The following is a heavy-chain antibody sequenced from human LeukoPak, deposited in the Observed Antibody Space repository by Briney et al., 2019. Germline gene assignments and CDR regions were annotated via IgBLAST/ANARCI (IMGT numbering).Heavy chain of an antibody. V-gene: IGHV1-69*04. CDR1: GGTFSSYA. J-gene: IGHJ6*03. Sequence: SVKVSCKASGGTFSSYAISWVRQAPGQGLEWMGRIIPILGIANYAQKFQGRVTITADKSTSTAYMELSSLRSEDTAVYYCARGRRVVRGVILYYYYMDVWGKGTTVTVSS. CDR2: IIPILGIA. CDR3: ARGRRVVRGVILYYYYMDV. D-gene: IGHD3-10*01.